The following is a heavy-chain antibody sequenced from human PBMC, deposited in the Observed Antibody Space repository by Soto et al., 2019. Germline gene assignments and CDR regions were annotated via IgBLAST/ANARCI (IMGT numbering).Heavy chain of an antibody. CDR1: RGSLIGHY. J-gene: IGHJ6*02. D-gene: IGHD3-3*01. CDR3: ARGGNQMTIEHGMDV. V-gene: IGHV4-59*11. Sequence: SETHSHTCTFSRGSLIGHYWIWVRQPTGKGLEWIGYIYSSGTIDYNPSLESRVTLSIDTPKNQFSLQLTSVTAADTAVYFCARGGNQMTIEHGMDVWGQGTTVTVSS. CDR2: IYSSGTI.